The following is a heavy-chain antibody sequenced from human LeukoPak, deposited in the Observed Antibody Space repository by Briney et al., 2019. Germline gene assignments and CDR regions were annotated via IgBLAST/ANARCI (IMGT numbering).Heavy chain of an antibody. CDR1: GGSISSYY. V-gene: IGHV4-59*01. Sequence: PSETLSLTCTVSGGSISSYYWSWIRQPPGKGLEWIGYIYYSGSTNYNPSFKSRVTISVDTSKNQFSLKLSSVTAADTAVYYCAARGSSDAFDIWGQGTMVTVSS. D-gene: IGHD1-26*01. J-gene: IGHJ3*02. CDR2: IYYSGST. CDR3: AARGSSDAFDI.